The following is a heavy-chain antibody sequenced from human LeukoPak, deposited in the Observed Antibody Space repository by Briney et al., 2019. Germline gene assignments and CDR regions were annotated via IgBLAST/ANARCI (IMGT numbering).Heavy chain of an antibody. CDR3: ARGRAGPAH. Sequence: PSETLSLTCAVYGGTFSGYYWSWIRQPPGKGLEWIGEINHSGSTNYNPSLKSRVTISVDTSKNQFSLKLSSVTAADTAVYYCARGRAGPAHWGQGTPVTVSS. V-gene: IGHV4-34*01. J-gene: IGHJ4*02. CDR1: GGTFSGYY. D-gene: IGHD6-19*01. CDR2: INHSGST.